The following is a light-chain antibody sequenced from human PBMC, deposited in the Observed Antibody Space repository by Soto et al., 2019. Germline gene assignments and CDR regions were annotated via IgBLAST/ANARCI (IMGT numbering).Light chain of an antibody. CDR1: QSVGTY. V-gene: IGKV3-11*01. CDR3: QLRSNLPNA. J-gene: IGKJ2*01. Sequence: EIVLTQSPATLSFSPGERATLSCRASQSVGTYLAWYQHNPGQAPRLLIYDASNRATGIPARFSGSGSGTDFTLTISRPEPEDFAVYYCQLRSNLPNAFVQGTKLEIK. CDR2: DAS.